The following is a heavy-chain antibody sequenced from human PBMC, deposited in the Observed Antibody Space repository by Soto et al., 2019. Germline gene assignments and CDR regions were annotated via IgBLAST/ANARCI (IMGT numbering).Heavy chain of an antibody. Sequence: QVQLVESGGGVVQPGRSLRLSCAASGFTFSSYAMHWVRQAPGKGLEWVAVISYDGSNKNYADSVKGRFTISRDNSKNTLYLQMNSLRAEDTAVYYRAEGIRFDPWGQGTLVTVSS. CDR2: ISYDGSNK. CDR1: GFTFSSYA. V-gene: IGHV3-30-3*01. CDR3: AEGIRFDP. J-gene: IGHJ5*02. D-gene: IGHD3-10*01.